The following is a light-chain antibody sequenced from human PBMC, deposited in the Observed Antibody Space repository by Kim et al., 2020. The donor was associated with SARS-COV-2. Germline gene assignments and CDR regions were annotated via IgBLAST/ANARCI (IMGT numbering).Light chain of an antibody. CDR3: QKYNSAPWT. CDR1: QFINNY. J-gene: IGKJ1*01. Sequence: DIQMTQSPSSLPASVRDRVTITCRASQFINNYLAWYQQKPGKVPKLLIYAASTLQSGVPSRFSGSGSGTDFTLTISSLQPEDVATYYCQKYNSAPWTFGQGTKVDIK. V-gene: IGKV1-27*01. CDR2: AAS.